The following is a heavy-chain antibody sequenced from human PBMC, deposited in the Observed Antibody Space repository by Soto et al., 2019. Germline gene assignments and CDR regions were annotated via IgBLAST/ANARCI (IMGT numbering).Heavy chain of an antibody. V-gene: IGHV3-33*01. J-gene: IGHJ4*02. Sequence: VQLVESGGGVVQPGRSLRLSCAASGFTFSSYGMHWVRQAPGKGLEWVAVIWYDGSNKYYADSVKGRFTISRDNSKNTLYLQMNSLRAEDTAVYYCARGKYSSSWYYGYWGQGTLVTVSS. CDR3: ARGKYSSSWYYGY. CDR2: IWYDGSNK. CDR1: GFTFSSYG. D-gene: IGHD6-13*01.